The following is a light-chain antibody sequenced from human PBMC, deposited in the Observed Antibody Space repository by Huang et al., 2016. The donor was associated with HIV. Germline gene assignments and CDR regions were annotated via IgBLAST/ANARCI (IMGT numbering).Light chain of an antibody. CDR3: LQADISPRS. Sequence: DIQMTQSPSSVSASEGDTVTITCRASQDISIWLDWYQQKPREAPTLLIHSASIWVSGVPSRFSGSGSGTNFSLTINGLRPDDFATYYCLQADISPRSFGQGTRLDIQ. CDR1: QDISIW. CDR2: SAS. J-gene: IGKJ5*01. V-gene: IGKV1-12*01.